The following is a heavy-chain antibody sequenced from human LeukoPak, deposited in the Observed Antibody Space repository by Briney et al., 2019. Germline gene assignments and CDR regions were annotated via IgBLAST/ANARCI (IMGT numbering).Heavy chain of an antibody. J-gene: IGHJ3*02. V-gene: IGHV1-46*01. Sequence: ASVKVSCKASGYTFTSYYLHWVRQAPGQGLEWMGTINPSGGSTSYAQKFQGRVTMTRDTSTSTVYLELSSLRSEDTAVYYCARDLISGDWIWDIWGQGTMVTVSS. CDR2: INPSGGST. CDR3: ARDLISGDWIWDI. D-gene: IGHD2-21*02. CDR1: GYTFTSYY.